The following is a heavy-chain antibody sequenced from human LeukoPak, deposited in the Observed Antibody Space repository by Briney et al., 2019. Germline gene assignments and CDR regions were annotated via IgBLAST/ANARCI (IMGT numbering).Heavy chain of an antibody. D-gene: IGHD2-2*01. J-gene: IGHJ3*02. Sequence: SETLSLTCTVSGGSISNSNDYWGWIRQPPGKGLEWIGEINHSGSTNYNPSLKSRVTISVDTSKNQFSLKLSSVTAADTAVYYCARQYCSSTSCQTIDAFDIWGQGTMVTVSS. CDR3: ARQYCSSTSCQTIDAFDI. CDR2: INHSGST. V-gene: IGHV4-39*01. CDR1: GGSISNSNDY.